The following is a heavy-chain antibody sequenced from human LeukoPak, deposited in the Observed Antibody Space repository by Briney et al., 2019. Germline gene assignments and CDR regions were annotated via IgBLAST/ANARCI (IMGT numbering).Heavy chain of an antibody. CDR3: ARESTGYFRPLGY. D-gene: IGHD3-9*01. Sequence: PGGSLRLSCAASGFTFSSYEMNWVRQAPGKGLEWVANIKQDGSEKYYVDSVKGRFTISRDNAKNSLYLQMNSLRAEDTAVYYCARESTGYFRPLGYWGQGTLVTVSS. V-gene: IGHV3-7*01. CDR2: IKQDGSEK. CDR1: GFTFSSYE. J-gene: IGHJ4*02.